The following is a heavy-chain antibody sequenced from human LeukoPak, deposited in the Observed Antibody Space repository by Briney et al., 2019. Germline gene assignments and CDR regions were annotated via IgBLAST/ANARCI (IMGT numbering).Heavy chain of an antibody. V-gene: IGHV1-18*01. J-gene: IGHJ4*02. CDR1: GYTFTIYG. CDR3: AIVVGGNPYYFDY. D-gene: IGHD4-23*01. Sequence: ASVTVSFKASGYTFTIYGISWVRQAPGQGLEWMGWISAYNGNTNYAQKLQGRVTMTTDTSTSTAYMELRSLRSDGTAVYYCAIVVGGNPYYFDYWGQGTLVTVSS. CDR2: ISAYNGNT.